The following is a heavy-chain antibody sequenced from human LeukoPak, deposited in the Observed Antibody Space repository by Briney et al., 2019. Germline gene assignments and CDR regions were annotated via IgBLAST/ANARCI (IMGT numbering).Heavy chain of an antibody. Sequence: GGSLRLSCAASGFIVSGDFMSWVRQAPGKGLEWVSVISGSGGSTYYADSVKGRFTISRDNSKNTLYLQMNSLRAEDTAVYYCAKDKGYSYGWNSDYWGQGTLVTVSS. D-gene: IGHD5-18*01. CDR1: GFIVSGDF. V-gene: IGHV3-23*01. CDR2: ISGSGGST. CDR3: AKDKGYSYGWNSDY. J-gene: IGHJ4*02.